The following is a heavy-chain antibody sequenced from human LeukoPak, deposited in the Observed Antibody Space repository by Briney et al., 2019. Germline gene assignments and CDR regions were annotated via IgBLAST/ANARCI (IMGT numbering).Heavy chain of an antibody. CDR3: ARGRGYCSGGSCYLRFDP. CDR1: GGSISSYY. Sequence: SETLSLTCTVSGGSISSYYWSWIRQPPGKGLEWIGYMYYSGSTNYNPSLKSRVTISVDTSKNQFSLKLSSVTAADTAVYYCARGRGYCSGGSCYLRFDPWGQGTLVTVSS. V-gene: IGHV4-59*01. CDR2: MYYSGST. D-gene: IGHD2-15*01. J-gene: IGHJ5*02.